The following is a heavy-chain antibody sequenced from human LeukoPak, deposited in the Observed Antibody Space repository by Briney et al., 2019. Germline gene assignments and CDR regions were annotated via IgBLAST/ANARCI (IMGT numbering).Heavy chain of an antibody. Sequence: GGSLRLSCAASGFTFSSYWMSWVRQAPGKGLEWVANIKQDGSEKYYVDSVKGRFTISRDNAKNSLYLQMNRLRAEDTAVYYCARVGLGITIFGVVKNAFDIWGQGTMVTVSS. V-gene: IGHV3-7*01. CDR1: GFTFSSYW. J-gene: IGHJ3*02. CDR3: ARVGLGITIFGVVKNAFDI. CDR2: IKQDGSEK. D-gene: IGHD3-3*01.